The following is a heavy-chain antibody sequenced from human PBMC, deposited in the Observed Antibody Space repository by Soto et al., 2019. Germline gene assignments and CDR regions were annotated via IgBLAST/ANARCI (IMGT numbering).Heavy chain of an antibody. D-gene: IGHD3-3*01. CDR1: GGSLSSYY. Sequence: SETLSLTCTASGGSLSSYYWTWIRQPAGKGLEWIGRVYSSGGTHYNPSLKSRVTISLDTSKNQFSLRLISVTDADTAVYYCARGQRFSDWFDPWGQGTLGTVSS. CDR2: VYSSGGT. J-gene: IGHJ5*02. V-gene: IGHV4-4*07. CDR3: ARGQRFSDWFDP.